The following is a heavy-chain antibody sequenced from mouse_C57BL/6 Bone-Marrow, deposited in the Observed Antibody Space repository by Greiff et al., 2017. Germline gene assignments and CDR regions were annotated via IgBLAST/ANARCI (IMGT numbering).Heavy chain of an antibody. V-gene: IGHV5-17*01. Sequence: EVQLVESGGGLVKPGGSLKLSCAASGFTFSDYGMHWVRQAPEKGLEWVAYISSGSSSLYYADTVKGRFTISSDNAKNTLFLQMTSLRSEDTAMYYCARRTFINYTGGFDYSGQGTTLTVSS. D-gene: IGHD1-1*01. CDR2: ISSGSSSL. J-gene: IGHJ2*01. CDR3: ARRTFINYTGGFDY. CDR1: GFTFSDYG.